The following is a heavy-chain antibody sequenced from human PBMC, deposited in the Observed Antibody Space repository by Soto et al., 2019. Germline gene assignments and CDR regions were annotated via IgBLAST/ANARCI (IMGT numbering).Heavy chain of an antibody. V-gene: IGHV1-69*06. J-gene: IGHJ2*01. Sequence: QVQLVQSGAEVKKPGSSVKVSCKASGGTFSSYAISWVRQAPGQGLEWMGGIIPFFGTTNYAQKFQGRVTITADKSTSTAYMELSILRSEDTAVYYCARRHYGDYSRRYWYFDLWGRGTLVTVSS. CDR1: GGTFSSYA. CDR2: IIPFFGTT. D-gene: IGHD4-17*01. CDR3: ARRHYGDYSRRYWYFDL.